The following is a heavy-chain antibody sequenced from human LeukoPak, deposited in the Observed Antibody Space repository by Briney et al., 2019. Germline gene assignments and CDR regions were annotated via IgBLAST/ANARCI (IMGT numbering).Heavy chain of an antibody. D-gene: IGHD3-10*01. J-gene: IGHJ6*03. V-gene: IGHV3-53*01. CDR3: ASGSGSYRTPYYYMDV. CDR2: IYSGCST. CDR1: GFTVSSNY. Sequence: PGGSLRLSCAASGFTVSSNYMSLVRQAPGKGLEWVSVIYSGCSTYYADSVKCRFTISRDNSKNTLYLQMNSLRAEDTAVYYCASGSGSYRTPYYYMDVWGTGTTVTVSS.